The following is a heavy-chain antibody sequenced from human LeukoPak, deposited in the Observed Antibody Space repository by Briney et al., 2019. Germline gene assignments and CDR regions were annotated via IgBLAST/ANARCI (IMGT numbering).Heavy chain of an antibody. CDR1: GYTFTVYY. CDR2: ISPRSGGT. CDR3: ARTSSLRFFDY. V-gene: IGHV1-2*02. J-gene: IGHJ4*02. Sequence: ASVKVSCKASGYTFTVYYIHWVRQAPGQGLEWMGWISPRSGGTDNAENFQGRVTMTRDTSITTAYMEVSRLRSDDTAVYYCARTSSLRFFDYWGQGTLVTVSS. D-gene: IGHD4-17*01.